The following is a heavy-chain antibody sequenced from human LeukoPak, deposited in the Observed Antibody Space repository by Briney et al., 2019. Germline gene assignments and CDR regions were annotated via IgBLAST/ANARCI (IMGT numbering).Heavy chain of an antibody. J-gene: IGHJ3*02. CDR1: SGSMSSGDYY. CDR3: ARAVFGAFDI. CDR2: IYYSGST. D-gene: IGHD3-10*01. Sequence: SETLSLTCIVSSGSMSSGDYYCSWIRQPPGKGLEWIGYIYYSGSTNYNPSLKSRVTISVDTSKNQFSLKLSSVTAADTAVYYCARAVFGAFDIWGQGTMVTVSS. V-gene: IGHV4-61*08.